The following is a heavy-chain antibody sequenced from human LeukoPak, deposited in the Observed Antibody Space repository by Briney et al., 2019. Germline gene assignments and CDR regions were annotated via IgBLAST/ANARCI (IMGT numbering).Heavy chain of an antibody. V-gene: IGHV4-34*01. CDR3: ARGSNPGGSGKDY. Sequence: SSETLSLTCAVYGGSLSGYYWSWIRQPPGKGLEWIGEINHSGSTNYNPSLKSRVTISVDTSKNQFSLKLSSVTAADTAVYYCARGSNPGGSGKDYWGQGTLVTVSS. D-gene: IGHD3-10*01. CDR1: GGSLSGYY. CDR2: INHSGST. J-gene: IGHJ4*02.